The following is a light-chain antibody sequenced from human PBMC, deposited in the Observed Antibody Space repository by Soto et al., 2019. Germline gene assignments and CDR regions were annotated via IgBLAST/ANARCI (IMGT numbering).Light chain of an antibody. CDR3: QQDYNLPWT. J-gene: IGKJ1*01. Sequence: EIVLTQSPGTLSLSPLERSTLSFIASQSVSGTYLSWFQQKPGQAPRLLIYGASTRATGIPARFSGSGSGTDFTLTISSLQPEDFAVYYCQQDYNLPWTFGQGTKVDI. CDR1: QSVSGTY. V-gene: IGKV3D-7*01. CDR2: GAS.